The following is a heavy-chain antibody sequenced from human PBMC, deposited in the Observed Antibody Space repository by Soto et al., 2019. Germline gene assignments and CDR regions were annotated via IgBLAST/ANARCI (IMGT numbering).Heavy chain of an antibody. J-gene: IGHJ5*02. V-gene: IGHV4-59*01. CDR2: IYYSGST. CDR1: GGSISSYY. CDR3: ARVPVAGPGWFDP. D-gene: IGHD6-19*01. Sequence: SETLSLTCTVSGGSISSYYWSWIRQPPGKGLEWIGYIYYSGSTNYNPSLKSRVTISVDTSKNQFSLKLSSVTAADTAVYYCARVPVAGPGWFDPWGQGTLVTVSS.